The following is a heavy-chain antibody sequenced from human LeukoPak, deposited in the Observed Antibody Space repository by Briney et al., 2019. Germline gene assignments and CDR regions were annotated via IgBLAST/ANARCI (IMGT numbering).Heavy chain of an antibody. J-gene: IGHJ4*02. Sequence: ASVKVCCKASGGTFSSYAISWVRQAPGQGLEWMGGIIPIFGTANYAQKFQGRVTITADESTSTAYMELSSLRSEDTAVYYCARGEMATTYYFDYWGQGTLVTVSS. CDR1: GGTFSSYA. CDR3: ARGEMATTYYFDY. D-gene: IGHD5-24*01. CDR2: IIPIFGTA. V-gene: IGHV1-69*01.